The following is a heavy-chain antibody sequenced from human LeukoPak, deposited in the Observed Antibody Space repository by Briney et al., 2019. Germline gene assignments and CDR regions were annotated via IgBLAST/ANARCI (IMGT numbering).Heavy chain of an antibody. J-gene: IGHJ6*03. CDR2: IIPIFGTA. CDR3: ARKHNTYYGDYYYYMDV. Sequence: ASVKVSCKASGGTFSSYAISWVRQAPGQGLEWMGGIIPIFGTANYAQKFQGRVTITADKSTSTAYMELSSLRSEDTAVYYCARKHNTYYGDYYYYMDVWGKGTTVTVSS. V-gene: IGHV1-69*06. D-gene: IGHD3-3*01. CDR1: GGTFSSYA.